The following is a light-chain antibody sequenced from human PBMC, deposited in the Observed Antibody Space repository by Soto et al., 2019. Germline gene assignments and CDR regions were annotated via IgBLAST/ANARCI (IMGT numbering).Light chain of an antibody. CDR3: QQFVESPFT. V-gene: IGKV3-20*01. CDR1: ETVSRSY. CDR2: DAS. J-gene: IGKJ2*01. Sequence: EIVLTQSPGTMSLSPGQRATLSCRASETVSRSYFAWYQQTPGKAPRLLIYDASRRATGIPYRFSGSGSGTDFSLTISRLEPEDSAVYYCQQFVESPFTFGQGTKLEIK.